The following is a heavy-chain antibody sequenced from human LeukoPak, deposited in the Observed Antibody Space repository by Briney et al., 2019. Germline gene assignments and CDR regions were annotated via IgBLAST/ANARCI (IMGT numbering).Heavy chain of an antibody. Sequence: PGGSLRLSCAASGFTFSSYGMHWVRQAPGKGLEWVAVISYDGSNKYYADSVKGRFTISRDDSKNTLYLQMNSLRAEDTAVYYCAKIENTYYDFWSGYLNYYYYGMDVWGQGTTVTVSS. CDR2: ISYDGSNK. J-gene: IGHJ6*02. CDR1: GFTFSSYG. D-gene: IGHD3-3*01. CDR3: AKIENTYYDFWSGYLNYYYYGMDV. V-gene: IGHV3-30*18.